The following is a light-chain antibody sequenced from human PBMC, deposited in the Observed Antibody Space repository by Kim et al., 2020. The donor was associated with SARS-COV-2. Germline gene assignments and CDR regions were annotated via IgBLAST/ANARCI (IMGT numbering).Light chain of an antibody. J-gene: IGLJ2*01. CDR1: KLGDKY. CDR3: QAWDSSTVV. V-gene: IGLV3-1*01. CDR2: KDS. Sequence: SVSPGQTASITCSGNKLGDKYTYWYQQKPGQSPVLVIYKDSKRPSGIPERFSGSNSGNTATLTISGTQAVDEADYYCQAWDSSTVVFGGGTKLTVL.